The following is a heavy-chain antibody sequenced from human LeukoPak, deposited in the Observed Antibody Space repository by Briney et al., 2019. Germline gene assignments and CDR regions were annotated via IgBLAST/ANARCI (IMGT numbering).Heavy chain of an antibody. CDR1: GGSISSGGYY. Sequence: PSQTLSLTCTVSGGSISSGGYYWSWIRQHPGKGLEWIGYIYYSGSTYYNPSLKSRVTISVDTSKNQFSLKLSSVTAADTAVYYRARFSYGYNAFDIWGQGTMVTVSS. CDR2: IYYSGST. D-gene: IGHD5-18*01. CDR3: ARFSYGYNAFDI. V-gene: IGHV4-31*03. J-gene: IGHJ3*02.